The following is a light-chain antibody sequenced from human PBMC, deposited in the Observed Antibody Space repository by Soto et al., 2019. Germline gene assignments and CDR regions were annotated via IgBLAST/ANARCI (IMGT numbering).Light chain of an antibody. CDR2: GAS. CDR1: QSVSSSY. CDR3: QQYGNSPVT. Sequence: EIVLTQSPGTLSLSPGERATISCRASQSVSSSYLAWYQRKPGQAPRLLIYGASSRATGIPDRFSGSGSGTDFSLTISRLEPEDFAVYYCQQYGNSPVTFGQGTKVEIK. J-gene: IGKJ1*01. V-gene: IGKV3-20*01.